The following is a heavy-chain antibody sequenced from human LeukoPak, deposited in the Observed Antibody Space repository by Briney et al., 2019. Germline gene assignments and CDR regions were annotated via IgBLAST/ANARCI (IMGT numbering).Heavy chain of an antibody. CDR2: ISGSGGST. CDR1: GFTFSSYA. J-gene: IGHJ4*02. V-gene: IGHV3-23*01. D-gene: IGHD3-22*01. CDR3: AKDRRITMIVVAPGPSDY. Sequence: GGSLRLSCAASGFTFSSYAMSWVRQAPGKGLEWVSAISGSGGSTYYADSVKGRLTISRDNSKNTLYLQMNSLRAEDTAVYYCAKDRRITMIVVAPGPSDYWGQGTLVTVSS.